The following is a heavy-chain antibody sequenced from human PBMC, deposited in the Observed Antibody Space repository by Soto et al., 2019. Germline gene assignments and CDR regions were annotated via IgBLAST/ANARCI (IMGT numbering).Heavy chain of an antibody. V-gene: IGHV3-33*01. CDR2: IWYDGSNK. CDR1: GFTFSSYG. D-gene: IGHD2-2*01. CDR3: AREDIVVVPAAKYHYYYYGMDV. Sequence: LRLSCAASGFTFSSYGMHWVRQAPGKGLEWVAVIWYDGSNKYYADSVKGRFTISRDNSKNTLYLQMNSLRAEDTAVYYCAREDIVVVPAAKYHYYYYGMDVWGQGTTVTVSS. J-gene: IGHJ6*02.